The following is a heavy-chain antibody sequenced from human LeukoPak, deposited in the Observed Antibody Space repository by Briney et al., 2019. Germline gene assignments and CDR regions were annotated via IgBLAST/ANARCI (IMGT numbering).Heavy chain of an antibody. CDR2: IKSKTEGGTT. CDR3: NHYHSGSYTTDY. Sequence: PGGSLRLSCAASGFTFSNAWMTWFRQAPGKGLEWVGLIKSKTEGGTTDYAAPVKGRFTISRDDSKSRLYLQMNSLKTEDTAVYYCNHYHSGSYTTDYWGQGTLVTVSS. J-gene: IGHJ4*02. CDR1: GFTFSNAW. D-gene: IGHD3-10*01. V-gene: IGHV3-15*01.